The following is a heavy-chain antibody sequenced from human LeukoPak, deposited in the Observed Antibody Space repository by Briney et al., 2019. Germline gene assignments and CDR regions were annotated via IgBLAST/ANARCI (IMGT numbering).Heavy chain of an antibody. CDR1: GYTFTSYA. CDR2: IYAGNGDT. V-gene: IGHV1-3*03. J-gene: IGHJ4*02. CDR3: ARVVKYSSGPLTDLLPYYFDS. D-gene: IGHD6-19*01. Sequence: ASVKVSCKASGYTFTSYAMHWVRDAPGQRLGWMGWIYAGNGDTINSQEFQGKVTISRDTSASTAYMELSSLRSEDMAVYCCARVVKYSSGPLTDLLPYYFDSWGQGTLVTVSS.